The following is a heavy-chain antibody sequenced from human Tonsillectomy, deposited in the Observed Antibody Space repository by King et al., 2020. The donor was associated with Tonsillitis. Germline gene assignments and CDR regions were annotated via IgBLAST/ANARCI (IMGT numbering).Heavy chain of an antibody. Sequence: QLQESGPGLVNPSETLSLTCTVSGGYISSASYYWGWIRQPPGKGLEWIANIYYNGSTYYNPSLRNRGTISLDTSKNQFSLRLTSATASDTAVYYCVRSRGRGPFDIWGQGTMVTVSS. CDR2: IYYNGST. J-gene: IGHJ3*02. CDR1: GGYISSASYY. V-gene: IGHV4-39*01. D-gene: IGHD3-10*01. CDR3: VRSRGRGPFDI.